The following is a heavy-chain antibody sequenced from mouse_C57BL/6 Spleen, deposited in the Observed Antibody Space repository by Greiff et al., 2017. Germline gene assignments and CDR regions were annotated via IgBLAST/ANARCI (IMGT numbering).Heavy chain of an antibody. CDR2: INPSTGGT. J-gene: IGHJ3*01. Sequence: VQLQQSGPELVKPGASVKISCKASGYSFTGYYMNWVKQSPEKSLEWIGEINPSTGGTTYNQKFKAKATLTVDKSSSTAYMQLKSLTSEDSAVYYCARGRITTTWFAYWGQGTLVTVSA. CDR3: ARGRITTTWFAY. V-gene: IGHV1-42*01. D-gene: IGHD1-1*01. CDR1: GYSFTGYY.